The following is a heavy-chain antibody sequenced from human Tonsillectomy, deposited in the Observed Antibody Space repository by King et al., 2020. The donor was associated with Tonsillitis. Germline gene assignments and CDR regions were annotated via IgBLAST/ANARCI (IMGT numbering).Heavy chain of an antibody. V-gene: IGHV1-18*01. CDR2: INIYNGVK. CDR3: ARAKVSHDYMDY. CDR1: GYTFTNYG. D-gene: IGHD3-16*01. J-gene: IGHJ4*02. Sequence: QLVQSGPEVKKPGASVRLSCEASGYTFTNYGIGWVRQAPGQGLEWMAWINIYNGVKKYSQRFQGRLTMTTDTSTNTAYMEVTSLRSDDTAVYYCARAKVSHDYMDYWGQGTLVSVSS.